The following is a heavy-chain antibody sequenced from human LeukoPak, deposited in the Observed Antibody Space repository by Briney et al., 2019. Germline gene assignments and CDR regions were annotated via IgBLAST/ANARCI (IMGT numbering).Heavy chain of an antibody. D-gene: IGHD3-22*01. Sequence: ASVKVSCKASGYTFTGYYMHWVRQAPGQGLEWMGRINPNSGGTNYAQKFQGRVTMTRDRSISTAYTELSSLRSDDTAVYYCARASQDYYDSSDRGYFDHWGQGTLVTVSS. CDR3: ARASQDYYDSSDRGYFDH. J-gene: IGHJ4*02. CDR1: GYTFTGYY. CDR2: INPNSGGT. V-gene: IGHV1-2*06.